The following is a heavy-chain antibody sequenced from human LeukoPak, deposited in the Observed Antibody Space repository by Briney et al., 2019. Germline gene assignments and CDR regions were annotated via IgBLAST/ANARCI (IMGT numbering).Heavy chain of an antibody. CDR1: GGSFSGYY. CDR2: IYYSGSA. Sequence: SETLSLTCAVYGGSFSGYYWSWIRQPPGKGLEWIGYIYYSGSAYYSPSLRSRFTISVDTSENQFSLKLSSVTATDTAVYYCARAEVTAGTKYFDLWGRGTLVTVSS. V-gene: IGHV4-30-4*08. D-gene: IGHD6-19*01. CDR3: ARAEVTAGTKYFDL. J-gene: IGHJ2*01.